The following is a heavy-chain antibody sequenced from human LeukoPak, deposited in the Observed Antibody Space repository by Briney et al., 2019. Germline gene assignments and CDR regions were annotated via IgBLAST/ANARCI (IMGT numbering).Heavy chain of an antibody. CDR3: ARGQDSGRYYGIIDY. CDR2: IYTSGST. V-gene: IGHV4-4*07. J-gene: IGHJ4*02. CDR1: GGSISSYY. Sequence: SETLSLTCTVSGGSISSYYWSWIRQPAGKRLEWIGRIYTSGSTNYNPSLKSRVTISVDTSKNQFSLKLNSVTAADTAVYYCARGQDSGRYYGIIDYWGQGTLVTVS. D-gene: IGHD1-26*01.